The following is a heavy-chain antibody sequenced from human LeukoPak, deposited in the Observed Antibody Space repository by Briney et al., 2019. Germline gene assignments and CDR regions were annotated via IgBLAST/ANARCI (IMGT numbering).Heavy chain of an antibody. CDR1: GYTFTSYY. J-gene: IGHJ6*02. CDR3: ATTITLNYYGMDV. Sequence: GASVKVSCKASGYTFTSYYTHWVRQAPGQGLEWMGIINPSGGSTSYAQKFQGRVTMTRDTSTSTVYMELSSLRSEDTAVYYCATTITLNYYGMDVWGQGTTVTVSS. CDR2: INPSGGST. V-gene: IGHV1-46*01. D-gene: IGHD1-14*01.